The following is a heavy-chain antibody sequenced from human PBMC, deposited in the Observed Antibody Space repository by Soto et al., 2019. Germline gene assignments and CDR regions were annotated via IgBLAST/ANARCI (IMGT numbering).Heavy chain of an antibody. CDR1: GFTVSSNY. Sequence: SLRLSCAASGFTVSSNYMSWVRQAPGKGLEWVSVIYSGGSTYYADSVKGRFTISRDNSKNTLYLQMNSLRAEDTAVYYCARERYYYYYGMDVWGQGTTVTVSS. J-gene: IGHJ6*02. V-gene: IGHV3-66*01. CDR3: ARERYYYYYGMDV. CDR2: IYSGGST.